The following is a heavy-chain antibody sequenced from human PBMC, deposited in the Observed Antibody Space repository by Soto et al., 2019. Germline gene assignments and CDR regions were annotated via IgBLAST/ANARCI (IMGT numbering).Heavy chain of an antibody. CDR2: IYHSGST. CDR1: GGSIRSSNYY. D-gene: IGHD3-22*01. Sequence: SETLSLTCTVSGGSIRSSNYYWGWIRQPPGKGLEWIGSIYHSGSTHHNPSLKSRVTLSVDTSKNQFSLKVNSVTAADTALYYCARHAMLYYYDSSGYPDYWGQGTLVT. J-gene: IGHJ4*02. CDR3: ARHAMLYYYDSSGYPDY. V-gene: IGHV4-39*01.